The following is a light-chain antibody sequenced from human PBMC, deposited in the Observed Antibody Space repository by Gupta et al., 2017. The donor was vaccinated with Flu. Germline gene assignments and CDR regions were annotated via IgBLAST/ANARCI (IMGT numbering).Light chain of an antibody. Sequence: DIVMTQSLATLSVSPGERATLSCRASQSVARNLAWYQQKLGQAPRLLIYGASTRATGIPARFSGSGSGTEXTLTISXLQSEDFAIYFCQQYNDWPAWTFGXGTKVEIK. CDR1: QSVARN. J-gene: IGKJ1*01. V-gene: IGKV3D-15*01. CDR2: GAS. CDR3: QQYNDWPAWT.